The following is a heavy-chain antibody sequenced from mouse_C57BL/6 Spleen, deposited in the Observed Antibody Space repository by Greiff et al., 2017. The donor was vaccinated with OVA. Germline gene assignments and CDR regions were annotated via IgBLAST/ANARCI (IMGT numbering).Heavy chain of an antibody. D-gene: IGHD1-1*01. CDR1: GYTFTSYW. CDR3: ARYGSSYAMDY. J-gene: IGHJ4*01. Sequence: VKLQQPGAELVMPGASVKLSCKASGYTFTSYWMHWVKQRPGQGLEWIGELDPSDSYTNYNQKFKGKSTLTVDKSSSTAYMQLSSLTSEDSAVYYCARYGSSYAMDYWGQGTSVTVSS. CDR2: LDPSDSYT. V-gene: IGHV1-69*01.